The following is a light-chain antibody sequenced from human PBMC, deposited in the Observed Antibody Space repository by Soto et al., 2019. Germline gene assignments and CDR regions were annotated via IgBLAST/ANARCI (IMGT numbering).Light chain of an antibody. CDR1: QGISSY. Sequence: DIQLAQSPSFLSASVGDRVTITCRASQGISSYLAWYQQKPGKAPKLLIYGASTLQSGVPSRFSGSGSGTEFTLTISSLQPEDFATYYCQQLDSSPRTFGQGTKVEI. J-gene: IGKJ1*01. CDR2: GAS. V-gene: IGKV1-9*01. CDR3: QQLDSSPRT.